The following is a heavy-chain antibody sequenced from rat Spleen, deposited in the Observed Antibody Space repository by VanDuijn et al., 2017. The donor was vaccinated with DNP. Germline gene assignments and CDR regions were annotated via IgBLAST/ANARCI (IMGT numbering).Heavy chain of an antibody. D-gene: IGHD1-12*01. V-gene: IGHV5-7*01. CDR2: ISYDGSNT. CDR3: ARHRTIMPYYYAMDA. CDR1: GFTFSDYS. Sequence: EVQLVESGGGPVQPGRSLKLSCAASGFTFSDYSMAWVRQAPTKGLEWVTTISYDGSNTYYRDSVRGRFTISRDNAQSTLYLQMDSLRSEDTATYYCARHRTIMPYYYAMDAWGQGASVTVSS. J-gene: IGHJ4*01.